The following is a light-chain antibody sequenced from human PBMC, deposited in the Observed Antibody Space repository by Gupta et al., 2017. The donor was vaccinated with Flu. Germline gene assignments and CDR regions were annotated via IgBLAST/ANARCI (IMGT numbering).Light chain of an antibody. CDR2: ENN. CDR1: RANLGAGYD. CDR3: QSYDNGSRGPWV. V-gene: IGLV1-40*01. J-gene: IGLJ3*02. Sequence: QSVLTQPPSVSGAPGQRITISCTGSRANLGAGYDVHWYQQPPGSAPRLLIYENNNRPSGGAARCSSATSGASAALVTTGRHPDDEADDFCQSYDNGSRGPWVFGGGTRMTVL.